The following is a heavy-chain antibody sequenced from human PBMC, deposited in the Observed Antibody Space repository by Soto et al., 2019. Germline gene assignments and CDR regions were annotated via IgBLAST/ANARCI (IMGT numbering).Heavy chain of an antibody. V-gene: IGHV1-18*01. CDR3: ARDTPGYDFWSGEPFDP. CDR2: ISAYNGNT. Sequence: GASVKVSCKASGYTFTIYGISWVRQAPGQGLEWMGWISAYNGNTNYAQKLQGRVTMTTDTSTSTAYMELRSLRSDDTAVYYCARDTPGYDFWSGEPFDPWGQGTLVTSPQ. CDR1: GYTFTIYG. D-gene: IGHD3-3*01. J-gene: IGHJ5*02.